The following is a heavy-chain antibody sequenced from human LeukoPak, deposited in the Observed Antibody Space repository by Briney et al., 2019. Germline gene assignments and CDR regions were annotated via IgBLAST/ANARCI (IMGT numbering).Heavy chain of an antibody. CDR2: ISWNSGSI. CDR3: SGSYYNPRFDY. CDR1: GFTFDDYA. J-gene: IGHJ4*02. V-gene: IGHV3-9*01. Sequence: GGSLRLSCAASGFTFDDYAMHWVRQAPGKGLEWVSGISWNSGSIGYADSVKGRFTISRDNAKNSLYLQLNSLRAEDTAVYYCSGSYYNPRFDYWGQGTLVTVSS. D-gene: IGHD3-10*01.